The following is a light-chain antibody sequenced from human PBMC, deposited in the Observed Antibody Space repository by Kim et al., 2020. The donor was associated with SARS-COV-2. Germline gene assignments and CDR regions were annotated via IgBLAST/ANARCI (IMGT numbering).Light chain of an antibody. Sequence: AIQMTQSPSSLSASVGDRVTITCRASQGIRNDLGWYQQKPGRAPNLLIYATSTLQSGVPSRFSGSGSGTDFTLTISSLQPEDVATYYCQQGYDYPHTFGGGTKLEI. CDR1: QGIRND. J-gene: IGKJ4*01. V-gene: IGKV1-6*01. CDR3: QQGYDYPHT. CDR2: ATS.